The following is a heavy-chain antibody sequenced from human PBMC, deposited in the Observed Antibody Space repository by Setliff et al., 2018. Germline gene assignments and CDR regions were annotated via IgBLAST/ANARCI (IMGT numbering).Heavy chain of an antibody. J-gene: IGHJ5*02. CDR1: GYTFTSYD. D-gene: IGHD3-10*01. CDR3: ARAELLWFGGFDP. Sequence: ASVKVSCKASGYTFTSYDINWVRQATGQGLEWMGWMNPNSGNTGYAQKFQGRVTTTRNTSISTAYMELSSLRSEDTAVYYCARAELLWFGGFDPWGQGTLVTVSS. CDR2: MNPNSGNT. V-gene: IGHV1-8*02.